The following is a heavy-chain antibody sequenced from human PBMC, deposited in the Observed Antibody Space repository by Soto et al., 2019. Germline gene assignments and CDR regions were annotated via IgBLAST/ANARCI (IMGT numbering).Heavy chain of an antibody. Sequence: GESPKISCKCSGYNFTSYWIDWGRQMPEKGLEWMGRIDRSDSYTNYGPSFQGHVTISADKTISTAYLQWSSLKASDTAVYYCARGLYPDYSNYYFDYWGQGTLVTVSS. J-gene: IGHJ4*02. V-gene: IGHV5-10-1*01. CDR3: ARGLYPDYSNYYFDY. D-gene: IGHD4-4*01. CDR2: IDRSDSYT. CDR1: GYNFTSYW.